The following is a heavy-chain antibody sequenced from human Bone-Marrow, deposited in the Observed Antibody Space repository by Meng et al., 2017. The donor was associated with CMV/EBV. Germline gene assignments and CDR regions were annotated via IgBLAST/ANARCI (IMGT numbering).Heavy chain of an antibody. D-gene: IGHD3-10*01. J-gene: IGHJ3*02. CDR3: ARDTGQGVRTDEAFDI. V-gene: IGHV1-18*01. Sequence: ASVKVSCKASGYSFSNYSISWVRQAPGQGLEWMGWISAYNGNTNYAQKLQGRVSMTTDTSTTTAYMELRSLRSDDTALYYCARDTGQGVRTDEAFDIWGQGTMVTVSS. CDR2: ISAYNGNT. CDR1: GYSFSNYS.